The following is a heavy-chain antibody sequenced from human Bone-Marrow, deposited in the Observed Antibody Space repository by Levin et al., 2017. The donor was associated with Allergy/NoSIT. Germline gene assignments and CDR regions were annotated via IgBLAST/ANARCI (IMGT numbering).Heavy chain of an antibody. D-gene: IGHD1-26*01. V-gene: IGHV3-43*01. CDR3: AKDVGGATFLSRYIDS. CDR2: ITWNSDTT. Sequence: GGSLRLSCSASGFTFDDYTMHWVRQAPGKGLDWVSLITWNSDTTYYADSVRGRFTISRDNSKNSLYLQMDSLRSEDTALYYCAKDVGGATFLSRYIDSWGQGTLVTVSS. J-gene: IGHJ4*02. CDR1: GFTFDDYT.